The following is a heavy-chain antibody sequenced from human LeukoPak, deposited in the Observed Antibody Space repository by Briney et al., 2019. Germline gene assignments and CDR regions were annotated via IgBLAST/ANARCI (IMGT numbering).Heavy chain of an antibody. V-gene: IGHV3-21*01. CDR3: ARVYEGPVAGLHFDY. CDR1: GFTFSSYS. CDR2: ISSSSSYI. J-gene: IGHJ4*02. Sequence: GGSLRLSCAASGFTFSSYSMNWVRQAPGKGLEWLSSISSSSSYIYYADSVKGRFTISRDNARNSLYLQMNSLRADDTAVYYCARVYEGPVAGLHFDYWGQGTLVTVSS. D-gene: IGHD6-19*01.